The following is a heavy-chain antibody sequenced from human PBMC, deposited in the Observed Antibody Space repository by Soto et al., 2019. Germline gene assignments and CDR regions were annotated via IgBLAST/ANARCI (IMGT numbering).Heavy chain of an antibody. D-gene: IGHD5-18*01. CDR3: ARGSYGYLNYYYYYGMDV. J-gene: IGHJ6*02. CDR1: GGSISSYY. Sequence: QVQLQESGPGLVKPSETLSLTCTVSGGSISSYYWSWIRQPPGKGLEWIGYIYYSGSTNYNPSLKSRVTISVDTSKNQFSLKLSSVTAADTAVYYCARGSYGYLNYYYYYGMDVWGQGTTVTVSS. CDR2: IYYSGST. V-gene: IGHV4-59*01.